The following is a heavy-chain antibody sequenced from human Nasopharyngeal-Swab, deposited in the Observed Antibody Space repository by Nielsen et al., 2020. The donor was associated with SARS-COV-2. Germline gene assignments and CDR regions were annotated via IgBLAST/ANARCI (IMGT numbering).Heavy chain of an antibody. J-gene: IGHJ5*02. CDR2: IYSAGSST. D-gene: IGHD4-23*01. CDR3: AKDAYGGAGWFDP. V-gene: IGHV3-23*03. Sequence: WIRQPPGKGLEWVSIIYSAGSSTYYADSVKGRFTISRDNSKNTLYLRMKSLRAEDTAVYYCAKDAYGGAGWFDPWGQGTLVTVLL.